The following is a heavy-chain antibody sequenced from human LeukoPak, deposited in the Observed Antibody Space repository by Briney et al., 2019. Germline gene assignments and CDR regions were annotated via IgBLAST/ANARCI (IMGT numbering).Heavy chain of an antibody. CDR2: INPNSGGT. V-gene: IGHV1-2*02. J-gene: IGHJ6*03. Sequence: GASVKVSCKASGYTFTGHYMHWVRQAPGQGLEWMGWINPNSGGTNYAQKFQGRVTMTRDTSISTAYMELSRLRSDDTAVYYCARDQSLRYYDSSGYPYYYYYYMDVWGKGTTVTISS. CDR3: ARDQSLRYYDSSGYPYYYYYYMDV. D-gene: IGHD3-22*01. CDR1: GYTFTGHY.